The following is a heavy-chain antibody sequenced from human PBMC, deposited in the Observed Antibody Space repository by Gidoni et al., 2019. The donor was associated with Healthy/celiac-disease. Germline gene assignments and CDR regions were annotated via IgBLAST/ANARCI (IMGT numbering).Heavy chain of an antibody. Sequence: EVQLLESGGGLGQPGGSLRLPCSASGFTVNSQPMGWVRQAPGKGLEWCSAISGSGGSTYYADSVKGRFTISRDNSKNTLYLQMNSLRAEDTAVYYCAKDRKAYSSSWSAFDIWGQGTMVTVSS. D-gene: IGHD6-13*01. CDR2: ISGSGGST. CDR3: AKDRKAYSSSWSAFDI. J-gene: IGHJ3*02. V-gene: IGHV3-23*01. CDR1: GFTVNSQP.